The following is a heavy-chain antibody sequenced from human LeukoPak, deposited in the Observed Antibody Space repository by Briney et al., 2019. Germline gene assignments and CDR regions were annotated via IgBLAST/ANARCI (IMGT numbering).Heavy chain of an antibody. CDR2: IKQDGSEK. Sequence: GGSLRLFCAVSGFTFRSYWMSWVRQAPGKGLEWVAKIKQDGSEKYYVDSVKGRFTISRDNAENSLYLQMNILRVEDTAVYYCASGDRIIYFQHWGQGTLVTVSS. CDR3: ASGDRIIYFQH. CDR1: GFTFRSYW. V-gene: IGHV3-7*01. D-gene: IGHD3-10*01. J-gene: IGHJ1*01.